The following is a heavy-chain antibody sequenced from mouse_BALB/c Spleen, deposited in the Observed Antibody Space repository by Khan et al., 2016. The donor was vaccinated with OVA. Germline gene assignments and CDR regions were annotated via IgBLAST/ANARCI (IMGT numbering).Heavy chain of an antibody. CDR1: GYAFSSYW. D-gene: IGHD2-10*02. CDR2: IYPGDGAT. V-gene: IGHV1-80*01. Sequence: VELVESGAELVRPGSSVKISCKASGYAFSSYWMNWVKQRPGQGLEWIGQIYPGDGATNYNGKLKGKATLTADKSSSTAYMQLSSLTSEDSAVYFCARGYGINFDYWGQGTTLTVSS. J-gene: IGHJ2*01. CDR3: ARGYGINFDY.